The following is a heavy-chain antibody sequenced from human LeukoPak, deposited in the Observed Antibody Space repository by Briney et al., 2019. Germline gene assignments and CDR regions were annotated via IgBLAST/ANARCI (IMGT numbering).Heavy chain of an antibody. J-gene: IGHJ1*01. V-gene: IGHV3-NL1*01. D-gene: IGHD6-19*01. CDR1: GFTFSSYG. CDR2: IDYDGGSG. CDR3: TRNSGWYGLS. Sequence: GGSLRLSCAASGFTFSSYGMHWIRQAPGKGLEWVSSIDYDGGSGHYADSVKGRFTISRDNSNNTLFLHLNSLRGEDTAVYYCTRNSGWYGLSWGQGTLVTVSS.